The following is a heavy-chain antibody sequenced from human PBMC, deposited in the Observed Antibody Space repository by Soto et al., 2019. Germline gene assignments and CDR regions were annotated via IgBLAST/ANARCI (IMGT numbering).Heavy chain of an antibody. CDR1: SCAISSSSYY. D-gene: IGHD4-17*01. Sequence: SETLSLTCTVSSCAISSSSYYWGWIRQPPGKGLEWIGSISYSWSTYYNPSLKSRVTISVDTSKNQFSLKLSSVTAADTAVYYCARIRGYGDYVQGYYFASWGQGTLVTVSS. V-gene: IGHV4-39*07. CDR2: ISYSWST. CDR3: ARIRGYGDYVQGYYFAS. J-gene: IGHJ4*02.